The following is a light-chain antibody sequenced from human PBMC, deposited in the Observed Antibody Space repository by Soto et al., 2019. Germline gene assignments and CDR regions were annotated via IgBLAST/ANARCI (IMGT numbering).Light chain of an antibody. V-gene: IGLV2-14*01. J-gene: IGLJ1*01. Sequence: QSSLTQPASVSGSPGQSITISCTGTSSDVGGYNCVSWYQQHPGKAPKLMIYDVSNRPSGVSNRFSGSKSGNTASLTISGLQAEDEADYYCSSYTSSSTLPYVFGTGTKV. CDR1: SSDVGGYNC. CDR3: SSYTSSSTLPYV. CDR2: DVS.